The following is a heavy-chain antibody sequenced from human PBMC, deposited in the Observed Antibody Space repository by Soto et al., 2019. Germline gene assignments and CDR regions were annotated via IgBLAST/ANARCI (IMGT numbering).Heavy chain of an antibody. J-gene: IGHJ4*02. CDR3: AKEVYGDYPYFDY. CDR1: GFTFSSYG. D-gene: IGHD4-17*01. CDR2: IWYDGSNK. Sequence: GGSLRLSCAASGFTFSSYGMHWVRQAPGKGLEWVAVIWYDGSNKYYADSVKGRFTISRDNSKNTLYLQMNSLRAEDTAVYYCAKEVYGDYPYFDYWGQGTLVTVSS. V-gene: IGHV3-30*02.